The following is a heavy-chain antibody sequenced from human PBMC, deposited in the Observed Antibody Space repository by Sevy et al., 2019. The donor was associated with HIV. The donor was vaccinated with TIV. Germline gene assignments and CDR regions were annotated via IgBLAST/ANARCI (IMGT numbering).Heavy chain of an antibody. CDR3: ARQLVVVPAAIPGLNYYYYGMDV. CDR2: INSDGSST. D-gene: IGHD2-2*02. CDR1: GFTFRSYW. V-gene: IGHV3-74*01. J-gene: IGHJ6*02. Sequence: GGSLRLSCAASGFTFRSYWMHWVRQAPGKGLVWVSRINSDGSSTSYADSVKGRFTISRDNAKNTLYLQMNSLRAEDTAVYYCARQLVVVPAAIPGLNYYYYGMDVWGQGTTVTVSS.